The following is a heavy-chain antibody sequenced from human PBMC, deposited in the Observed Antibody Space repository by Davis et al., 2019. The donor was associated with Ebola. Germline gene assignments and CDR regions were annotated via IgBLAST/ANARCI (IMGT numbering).Heavy chain of an antibody. Sequence: GESLKISCAASGFTFSNAWMNWVRQAPRKGLEWVGRIKTKTDGGTTDYAAPVKGRFTISRDDSKNTLYLQMNSLKTEDTAVYYCTTAYTILVITIDIWGQGTMVTVSS. CDR3: TTAYTILVITIDI. CDR2: IKTKTDGGTT. V-gene: IGHV3-15*07. J-gene: IGHJ3*02. CDR1: GFTFSNAW. D-gene: IGHD3-22*01.